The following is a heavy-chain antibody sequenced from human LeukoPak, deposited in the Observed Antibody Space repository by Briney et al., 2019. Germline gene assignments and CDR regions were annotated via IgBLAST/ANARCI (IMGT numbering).Heavy chain of an antibody. CDR1: AYTFTSYG. V-gene: IGHV1-18*01. J-gene: IGHJ4*02. CDR2: ISASNGNT. D-gene: IGHD3-10*01. CDR3: ARVPLVRGVIGGGDY. Sequence: ASVNLSCKASAYTFTSYGISWVRHAPGQRLEWMGWISASNGNTTSTQQLSGRITMTTDTSTGTAYMELRSLTSDDTAVYYCARVPLVRGVIGGGDYWGQGTLVTVSS.